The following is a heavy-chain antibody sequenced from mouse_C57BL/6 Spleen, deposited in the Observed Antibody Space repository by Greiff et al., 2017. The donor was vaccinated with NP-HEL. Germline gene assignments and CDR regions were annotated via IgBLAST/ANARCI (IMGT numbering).Heavy chain of an antibody. CDR1: GYTFTSYG. CDR2: IYPRSGNT. Sequence: VKLLESGAELARPGASVKLSCKASGYTFTSYGISWVKQRTGQGLEWIGEIYPRSGNTYYNEKFKGKATLTADKSSSTAYMELRSLTSEDSAVYFCARPGPYYFDYWGQGTTLTVSS. V-gene: IGHV1-81*01. J-gene: IGHJ2*01. CDR3: ARPGPYYFDY. D-gene: IGHD4-1*01.